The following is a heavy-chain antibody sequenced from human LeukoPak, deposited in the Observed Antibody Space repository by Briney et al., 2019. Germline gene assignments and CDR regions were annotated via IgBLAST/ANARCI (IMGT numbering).Heavy chain of an antibody. V-gene: IGHV4-39*01. CDR1: GGSISSSSYY. CDR2: IYYSGST. Sequence: SETLSLTCTVSGGSISSSSYYWGWIRQPPGKGLEWIGSIYYSGSTYYNPSLKSRVTISVDTSKNQFSLKLSSVTAADTAVYYCARQSYYHDSSGYYEVSWFDPWGQGTLVTVSS. J-gene: IGHJ5*02. CDR3: ARQSYYHDSSGYYEVSWFDP. D-gene: IGHD3-22*01.